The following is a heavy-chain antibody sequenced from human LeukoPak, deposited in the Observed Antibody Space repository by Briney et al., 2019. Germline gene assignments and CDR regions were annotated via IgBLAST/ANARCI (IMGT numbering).Heavy chain of an antibody. D-gene: IGHD5-18*01. CDR1: GFTFENYW. CDR2: IKQDGSVE. J-gene: IGHJ4*02. CDR3: ARWAGVTDY. Sequence: GGSLRLSCAASGFTFENYWMSWVRQAPGKGPEWVANIKQDGSVEHYLDSVKGRFTISRDNAKNSLILQMYSLRAEDTAVYYCARWAGVTDYWGQGTLVTVSS. V-gene: IGHV3-7*01.